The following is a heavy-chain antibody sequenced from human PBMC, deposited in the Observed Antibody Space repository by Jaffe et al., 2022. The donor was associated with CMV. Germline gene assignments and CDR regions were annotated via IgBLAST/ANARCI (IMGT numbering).Heavy chain of an antibody. CDR3: ARVDKAKAVAGRLGYYYYYMDV. CDR1: GGSISSYY. J-gene: IGHJ6*03. V-gene: IGHV4-59*01. D-gene: IGHD6-19*01. CDR2: IYYSGST. Sequence: QVQLQESGPGLVKPSETLSLTCTVSGGSISSYYWSWIRQPPGKGLEWIGYIYYSGSTNYNPSLKSRVTISVDTSKNQFSLKLSSVTAADTAVYYCARVDKAKAVAGRLGYYYYYMDVWGKGTTVTVSS.